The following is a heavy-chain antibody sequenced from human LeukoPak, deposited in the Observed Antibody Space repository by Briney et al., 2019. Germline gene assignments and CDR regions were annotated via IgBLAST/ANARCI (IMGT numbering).Heavy chain of an antibody. CDR1: GFTFSSYW. CDR2: IKQDGSEK. V-gene: IGHV3-7*01. J-gene: IGHJ4*02. D-gene: IGHD5-24*01. Sequence: GGSLRLSCAASGFTFSSYWMSWVRQAPGKGLEWVANIKQDGSEKNYVDSVKGRFTIPRDNAKNSLYLQMNSLRAEDTAVYYCAREMATIRTFDYWGQGTLVTVSS. CDR3: AREMATIRTFDY.